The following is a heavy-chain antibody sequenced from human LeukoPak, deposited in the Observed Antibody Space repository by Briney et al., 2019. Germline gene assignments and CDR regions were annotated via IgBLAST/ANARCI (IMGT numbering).Heavy chain of an antibody. J-gene: IGHJ5*02. CDR2: IHTSEST. Sequence: SETLSLTCTVSGGSISSGSYYWSWIRQPAGKGLEWIGRIHTSESTNYNPSLKSRVTISVDTSKNQFSLKLSSVTAADTAVYYCARGNWFDPWGRGTLVTVSS. CDR1: GGSISSGSYY. V-gene: IGHV4-61*02. CDR3: ARGNWFDP.